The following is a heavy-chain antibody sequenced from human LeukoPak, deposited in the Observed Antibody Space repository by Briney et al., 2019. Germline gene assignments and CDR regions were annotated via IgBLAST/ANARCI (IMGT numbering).Heavy chain of an antibody. J-gene: IGHJ4*02. V-gene: IGHV3-33*01. D-gene: IGHD5-18*01. CDR1: GYTFRRNG. CDR2: IWYGGSKK. CDR3: ARWLSDKIDSNGYLDY. Sequence: QAGGSLRLSCAASGYTFRRNGMHWVRQAPGKGLEGVAVIWYGGSKKYYGDSVRGRFTISRDNSKNTLYLQMNSLRAEDTAVYYCARWLSDKIDSNGYLDYWGQGTLVAVSS.